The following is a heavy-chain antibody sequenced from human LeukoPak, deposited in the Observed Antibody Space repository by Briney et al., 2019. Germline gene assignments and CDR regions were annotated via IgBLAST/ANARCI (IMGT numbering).Heavy chain of an antibody. CDR1: GYTFSIYG. CDR2: ISGYNGNI. J-gene: IGHJ4*02. CDR3: AKYDFWSGRHCLDY. D-gene: IGHD3-3*01. V-gene: IGHV1-18*01. Sequence: ASVKVSCKASGYTFSIYGISWVRQAPGQGLEWMGWISGYNGNINYAQKFQGRVTMTTDTSTSTAYMELRSLRSDDTAVYYCAKYDFWSGRHCLDYWGQGTLVTVSS.